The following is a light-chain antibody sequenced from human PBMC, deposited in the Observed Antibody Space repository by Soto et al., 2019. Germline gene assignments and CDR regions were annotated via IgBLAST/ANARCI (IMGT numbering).Light chain of an antibody. CDR1: SSDVGAYNY. CDR2: DVT. J-gene: IGLJ2*01. Sequence: QSALTQPRSVSGSPGQSVTISCTGSSSDVGAYNYVSWYQQHPGKAPKLMIYDVTKRPSGVPDRFSGSKSGNTASLTISGLQADDEADYYCCSYAGSYTFVFGGGTKLPVL. CDR3: CSYAGSYTFV. V-gene: IGLV2-11*01.